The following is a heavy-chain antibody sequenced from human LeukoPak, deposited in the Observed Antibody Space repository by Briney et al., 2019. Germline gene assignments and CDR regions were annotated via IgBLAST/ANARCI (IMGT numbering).Heavy chain of an antibody. J-gene: IGHJ4*02. D-gene: IGHD6-13*01. V-gene: IGHV3-23*01. Sequence: GGSLRLSCAASGFIFSSYAMSWVRQAPGMGLESVSAISGSGSSTYYADSVKGRFTISRDNSKNTLYLQMNSLRAEDTAVYYCAKFTRSEYSSSWQGDYWGQGTLVTVSS. CDR3: AKFTRSEYSSSWQGDY. CDR2: ISGSGSST. CDR1: GFIFSSYA.